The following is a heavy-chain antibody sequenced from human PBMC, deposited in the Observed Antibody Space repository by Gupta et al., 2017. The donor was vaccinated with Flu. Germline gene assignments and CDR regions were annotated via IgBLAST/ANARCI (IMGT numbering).Heavy chain of an antibody. CDR3: ARSFTYQYYYLNV. CDR2: VYYSGST. J-gene: IGHJ6*03. V-gene: IGHV4-59*02. Sequence: QVQLQESGPGLVRPSETLSLTCTVSGGSVNRYFWSWIRQSPGKGLQWIGYVYYSGSTYYDPSLKSRVTISIDTSKNQVSLKMTPVTAADTAIYYCARSFTYQYYYLNVWGKGTTVTVSS. CDR1: GGSVNRYF.